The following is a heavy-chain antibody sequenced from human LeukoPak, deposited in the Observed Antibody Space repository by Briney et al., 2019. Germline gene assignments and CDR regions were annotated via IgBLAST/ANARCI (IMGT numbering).Heavy chain of an antibody. CDR2: MNPNSGNT. V-gene: IGHV1-8*01. CDR1: GYTFTSYD. Sequence: ASVQVSCKASGYTFTSYDINWVGQAAGQGLEWMGWMNPNSGNTGYAQKFQGRVTITRNTSISTAYMELSSLRSEDTAVYYCARGQTGYSSSWYVLRVSQRNWFDPWGQGTLVTVSS. J-gene: IGHJ5*02. D-gene: IGHD6-13*01. CDR3: ARGQTGYSSSWYVLRVSQRNWFDP.